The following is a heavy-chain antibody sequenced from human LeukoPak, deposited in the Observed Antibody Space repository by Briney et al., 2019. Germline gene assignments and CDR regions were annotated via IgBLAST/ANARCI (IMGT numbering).Heavy chain of an antibody. CDR1: GYTFTSYD. Sequence: ASVKVSCKASGYTFTSYDIYWVRQATGQGLEWMGWMNPNSGNTGYAQKFQGRVTITRNTSISTAYMELNRLRSDDTAIYYCARDGGEKSFDSWGQGALVTVSS. V-gene: IGHV1-8*03. J-gene: IGHJ4*02. CDR3: ARDGGEKSFDS. CDR2: MNPNSGNT. D-gene: IGHD2-15*01.